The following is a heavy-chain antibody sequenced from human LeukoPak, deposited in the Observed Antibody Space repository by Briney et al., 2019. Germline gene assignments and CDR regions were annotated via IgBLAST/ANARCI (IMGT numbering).Heavy chain of an antibody. V-gene: IGHV3-9*01. D-gene: IGHD2-2*01. Sequence: GGSLRLSCAASGFTFDDYAMHWVRQAPGKGLEWVSGISWNSGSIGYADSVKGRFTISRDNAKNSLYLQMNSLRAEDTALYYCAKGRSTSLNYYCYGMDVWGQGTTVTVSS. CDR1: GFTFDDYA. CDR2: ISWNSGSI. CDR3: AKGRSTSLNYYCYGMDV. J-gene: IGHJ6*02.